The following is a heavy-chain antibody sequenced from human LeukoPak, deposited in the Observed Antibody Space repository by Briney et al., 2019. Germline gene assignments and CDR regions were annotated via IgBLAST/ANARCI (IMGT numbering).Heavy chain of an antibody. D-gene: IGHD2-15*01. J-gene: IGHJ3*02. V-gene: IGHV3-33*01. CDR3: ARGGAATDAFDI. CDR2: IWYDGSNK. CDR1: GFTFSSYG. Sequence: GRSLRLSCAASGFTFSSYGMHWVRQAPGKGLERVAVIWYDGSNKYYADSVKGRFTISRDNSKNTLYLQMNSLRAEDTAVYYCARGGAATDAFDIWGQGTMVTVSS.